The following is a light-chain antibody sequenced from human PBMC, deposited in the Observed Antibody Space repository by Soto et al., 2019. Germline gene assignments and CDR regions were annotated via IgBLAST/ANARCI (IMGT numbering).Light chain of an antibody. CDR2: AAS. CDR1: QGISSW. V-gene: IGKV1-12*01. CDR3: QQGNTFPLA. Sequence: DIQMTQSPSSVSASVGDRVTITCRASQGISSWLAWFQQKPGEAPRLLIYAASTLDSGVPSRFSGSGSGTDFTLNISTRQPEDFATYYCQQGNTFPLAFGGGTKVEIK. J-gene: IGKJ4*01.